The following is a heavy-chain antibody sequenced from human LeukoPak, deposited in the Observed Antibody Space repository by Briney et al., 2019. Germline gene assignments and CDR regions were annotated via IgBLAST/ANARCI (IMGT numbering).Heavy chain of an antibody. CDR3: ARGDFGTDFWSGYFLSHDAFDI. Sequence: GGSLRLSCAASGFTLSNYWMNWIRQAPGKGLEWVANIKQDGSEKYYVDSVKGRFTISRDNAKHSLYLQMNSLRAEDTAVYYCARGDFGTDFWSGYFLSHDAFDIWGQGTMVTVSS. CDR1: GFTLSNYW. J-gene: IGHJ3*02. V-gene: IGHV3-7*01. D-gene: IGHD3-3*01. CDR2: IKQDGSEK.